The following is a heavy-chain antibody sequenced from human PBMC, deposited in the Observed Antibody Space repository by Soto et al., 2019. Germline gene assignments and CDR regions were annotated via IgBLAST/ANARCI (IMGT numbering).Heavy chain of an antibody. D-gene: IGHD5-12*01. CDR3: AKDLNSGYDGEGYYFDY. CDR2: ISGSGGST. Sequence: GGSLRLSCAASGFTFSSYAMSWVRQAPGKGLEWVSAISGSGGSTYYADSVKGRFTISRDNSKNTLYLQMNSLRAEDTAVYYCAKDLNSGYDGEGYYFDYWGQGTLVTVSS. J-gene: IGHJ4*02. V-gene: IGHV3-23*01. CDR1: GFTFSSYA.